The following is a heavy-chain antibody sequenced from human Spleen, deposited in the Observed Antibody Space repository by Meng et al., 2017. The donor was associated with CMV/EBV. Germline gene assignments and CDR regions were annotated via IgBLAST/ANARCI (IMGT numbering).Heavy chain of an antibody. Sequence: SETLSLTCTVSGGSISSYYWSWIRQPPGKGLEWIGYIYYSGSTNYNPSLKSRVTISVDTSKNQFSLKLSSVTAADTAVYYCARTDLPLGYCSSTSCYGYWFDPWGQGTLVTVSS. D-gene: IGHD2-2*01. CDR3: ARTDLPLGYCSSTSCYGYWFDP. V-gene: IGHV4-59*01. J-gene: IGHJ5*02. CDR1: GGSISSYY. CDR2: IYYSGST.